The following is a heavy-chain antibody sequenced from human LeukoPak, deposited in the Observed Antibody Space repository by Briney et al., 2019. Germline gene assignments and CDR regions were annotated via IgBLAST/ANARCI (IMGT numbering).Heavy chain of an antibody. J-gene: IGHJ4*02. CDR1: GFTFSSYA. V-gene: IGHV3-23*01. CDR3: AKDGREQWLVPYYFDY. D-gene: IGHD6-19*01. Sequence: QAGGSLRLSCAASGFTFSSYAMSWVRQAPGKGLEWVSAISSSGGRTSYVDSVKGRFTISRDNSKNTLYLQMNSLRAEDTAVYYCAKDGREQWLVPYYFDYWGQGALVTVSS. CDR2: ISSSGGRT.